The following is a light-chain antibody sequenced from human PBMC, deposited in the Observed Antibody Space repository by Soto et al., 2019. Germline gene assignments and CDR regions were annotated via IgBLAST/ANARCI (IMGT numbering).Light chain of an antibody. CDR1: QTIRGL. CDR2: DTS. CDR3: QQRHNWPIT. V-gene: IGKV3-11*01. J-gene: IGKJ5*01. Sequence: EIVLTQSPATLSLSPGERATLSCRTSQTIRGLLNWYQQRPGQAPRLLIYDTSNRATDIPARFSGSGSGTDFILTISILDPEDFVVYFCQQRHNWPITFGQGTRLDIK.